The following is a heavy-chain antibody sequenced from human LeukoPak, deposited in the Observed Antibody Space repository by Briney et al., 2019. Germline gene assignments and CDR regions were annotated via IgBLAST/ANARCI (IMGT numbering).Heavy chain of an antibody. Sequence: GASLRLSCAASGFTFSSYAMSWVRQAPGKGLEWVSAISGSGGSTYYADSVKGRFTISRDNFKNTLYLQMNSLRAEDTAVYYCAKDRVFYGDYFDYWGQGTLVTVSS. CDR2: ISGSGGST. J-gene: IGHJ4*02. V-gene: IGHV3-23*01. CDR1: GFTFSSYA. D-gene: IGHD4-17*01. CDR3: AKDRVFYGDYFDY.